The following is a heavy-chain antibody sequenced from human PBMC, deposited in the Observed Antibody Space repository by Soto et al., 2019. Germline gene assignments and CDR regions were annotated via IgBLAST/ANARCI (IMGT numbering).Heavy chain of an antibody. J-gene: IGHJ5*02. CDR1: GFSFSSYG. CDR2: IWYDGSKK. Sequence: QPGGSLRLSCAASGFSFSSYGMHWVRQAPGKGLEWVAVIWYDGSKKYYADSVKGRFTISRDNSKNTLYVQMNSLRAEDTAVYYCARERENYDNSGYSSWFDPWGQGTLVTVSS. CDR3: ARERENYDNSGYSSWFDP. D-gene: IGHD3-22*01. V-gene: IGHV3-33*01.